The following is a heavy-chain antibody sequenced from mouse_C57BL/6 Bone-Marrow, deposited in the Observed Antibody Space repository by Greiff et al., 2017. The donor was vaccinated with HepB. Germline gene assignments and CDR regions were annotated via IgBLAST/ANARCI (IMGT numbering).Heavy chain of an antibody. D-gene: IGHD2-3*01. J-gene: IGHJ2*01. CDR3: ARGGWLLHFDY. CDR1: GYAFSSYW. Sequence: QVQLKQSGAELVKPGASVKISCKASGYAFSSYWMNWVKQRPGKGLEWIGQIYPGDGDTNYNGKFKGKATLTADKSSSTAYMQLSSLTSEDSAVYFCARGGWLLHFDYWGQGTTLTVSS. CDR2: IYPGDGDT. V-gene: IGHV1-80*01.